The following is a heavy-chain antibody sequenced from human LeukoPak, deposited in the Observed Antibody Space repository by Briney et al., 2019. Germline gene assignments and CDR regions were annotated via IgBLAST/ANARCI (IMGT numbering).Heavy chain of an antibody. V-gene: IGHV4-31*03. CDR2: IYYSGST. CDR3: ATHSYGPFDY. Sequence: SETLSLTCTVSGGSISNGDHYWSWIRQHPGKGLEWIGHIYYSGSTYYNPSLKSRVTISVDTSKNQFSLKLSSVTAADTAVYYCATHSYGPFDYWGQGTLVTVSS. CDR1: GGSISNGDHY. D-gene: IGHD5-18*01. J-gene: IGHJ4*02.